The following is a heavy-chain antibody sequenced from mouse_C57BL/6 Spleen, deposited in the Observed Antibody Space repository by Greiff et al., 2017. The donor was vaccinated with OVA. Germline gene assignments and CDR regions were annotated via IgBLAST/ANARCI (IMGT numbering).Heavy chain of an antibody. Sequence: VKLMESGAELVKPGASVKMSCKASGYTFTTYPIEWMKQNHGKSLEWIGNFHPYNDDTKYNEKFKGKATLTVEKSSSTVYSELSRLTSDDSAVYSCARGGDYDGNFDVWGTGTTVTVSS. CDR3: ARGGDYDGNFDV. CDR2: FHPYNDDT. D-gene: IGHD2-4*01. J-gene: IGHJ1*03. V-gene: IGHV1-47*01. CDR1: GYTFTTYP.